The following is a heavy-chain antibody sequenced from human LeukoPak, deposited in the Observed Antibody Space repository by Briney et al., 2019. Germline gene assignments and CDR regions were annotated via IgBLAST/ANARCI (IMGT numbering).Heavy chain of an antibody. CDR3: ARVGSGSIGDAFDI. V-gene: IGHV1-18*01. CDR1: GYTFTSYG. CDR2: ISAYNGNA. Sequence: ASVKVSCKASGYTFTSYGISWVRQAPGQGLEWLGWISAYNGNANYAQKLQGRVTMTTDTSTSTAYMELRSLRSDDTAVYYCARVGSGSIGDAFDIWGQGTMVTVSS. D-gene: IGHD1-26*01. J-gene: IGHJ3*02.